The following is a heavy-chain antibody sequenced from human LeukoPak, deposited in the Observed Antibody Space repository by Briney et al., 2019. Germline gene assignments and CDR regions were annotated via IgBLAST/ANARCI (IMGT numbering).Heavy chain of an antibody. CDR1: GDSISNYY. V-gene: IGHV4-59*01. CDR2: ISYSGTT. D-gene: IGHD6-19*01. CDR3: AREVGPPAGHNWLDP. J-gene: IGHJ5*02. Sequence: PSETLSLTCSVSGDSISNYYWSWIRQPPGKGLEWIGYISYSGTTNYNPSLKSRVTISVDTSKNQFSLKLSSVTAADTAVYYCAREVGPPAGHNWLDPWGQGTLVTVFS.